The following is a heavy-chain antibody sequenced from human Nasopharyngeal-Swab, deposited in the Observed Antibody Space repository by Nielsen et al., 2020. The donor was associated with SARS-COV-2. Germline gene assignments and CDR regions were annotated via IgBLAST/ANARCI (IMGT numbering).Heavy chain of an antibody. V-gene: IGHV1-24*01. J-gene: IGHJ5*02. CDR1: GYTLTELS. Sequence: ASVNVSCKVSGYTLTELSMHWVRQAPGKGLEWMGGFYPEDGETIYAQKFQGRVTMTEDTSTDTAYMELSSLRSEDTAVYYCATLRITMVRGVTLNRGWFDPWGQETLVTVSS. CDR2: FYPEDGET. CDR3: ATLRITMVRGVTLNRGWFDP. D-gene: IGHD3-10*01.